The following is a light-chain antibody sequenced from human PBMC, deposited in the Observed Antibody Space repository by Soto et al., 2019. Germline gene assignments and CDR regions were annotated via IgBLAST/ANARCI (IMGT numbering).Light chain of an antibody. CDR1: QSVSRN. CDR3: QQYNNWLWT. J-gene: IGKJ1*01. CDR2: DAS. V-gene: IGKV3-15*01. Sequence: EIVMTQSPATLSVSPGERATLSCRASQSVSRNVAWYQQKPGQAPRLLIHDASTRATGISVRFSGSGSGTEFTRTISSLQSEDVAVYYCQQYNNWLWTFGQGTKVEIK.